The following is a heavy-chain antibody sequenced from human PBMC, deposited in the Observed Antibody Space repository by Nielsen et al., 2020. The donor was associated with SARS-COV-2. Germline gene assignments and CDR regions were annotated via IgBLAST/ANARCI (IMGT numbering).Heavy chain of an antibody. D-gene: IGHD3-22*01. Sequence: ASVKVPCKASGYTFTSYDINWVRQATGQGLNPNSGNTGYAQKFKGRVTMTRDTSISTAYMELSSLTSEDTAVYYCARRADYYDSSAYYYWGQGILVTVSS. CDR3: ARRADYYDSSAYYY. CDR2: PNSGNT. J-gene: IGHJ4*02. V-gene: IGHV1-8*01. CDR1: GYTFTSYD.